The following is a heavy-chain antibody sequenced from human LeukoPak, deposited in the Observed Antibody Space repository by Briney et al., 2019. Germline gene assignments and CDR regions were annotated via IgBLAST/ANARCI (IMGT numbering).Heavy chain of an antibody. CDR2: INSDGSST. CDR3: ARHRYCTTTRCSDY. V-gene: IGHV3-74*01. D-gene: IGHD2-2*01. J-gene: IGHJ4*02. CDR1: GFTFSSYW. Sequence: GGSLRLSCAASGFTFSSYWMHWVRQAPGKGLVWVSRINSDGSSTSYADSVKGRFTISRDNAKNMLYLQMNSLRAEDTAVYYCARHRYCTTTRCSDYWGQGTLVTVSS.